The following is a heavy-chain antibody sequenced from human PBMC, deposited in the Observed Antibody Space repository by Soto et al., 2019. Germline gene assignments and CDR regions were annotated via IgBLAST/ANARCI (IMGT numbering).Heavy chain of an antibody. V-gene: IGHV4-39*02. CDR3: ARTYFGSGSYSY. J-gene: IGHJ1*01. CDR1: GGSISGTNEY. D-gene: IGHD3-10*01. Sequence: QLQLQESGPGLVEPSETLSLTCTVSGGSISGTNEYWGWIRQPPGKGLEWIASIHYDGRTYYTPSLNSRLTISADTSKNHFSLKLGSVTAADTAVYYCARTYFGSGSYSYWGQGTLVIVSS. CDR2: IHYDGRT.